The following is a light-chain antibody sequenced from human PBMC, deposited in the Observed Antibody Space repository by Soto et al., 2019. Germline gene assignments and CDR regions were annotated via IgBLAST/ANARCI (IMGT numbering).Light chain of an antibody. CDR1: SSDVAGYNY. CDR2: DVN. V-gene: IGLV2-14*03. J-gene: IGLJ2*01. CDR3: SSYTATSALIL. Sequence: QSALTQPASVSGSPGQSITISCTGTSSDVAGYNYVSWYQQHPGRAPQLILFDVNTRPSGVSNRFSGSKSGSTASLTISGLQAEDEADYYCSSYTATSALILFGGGTKVTVL.